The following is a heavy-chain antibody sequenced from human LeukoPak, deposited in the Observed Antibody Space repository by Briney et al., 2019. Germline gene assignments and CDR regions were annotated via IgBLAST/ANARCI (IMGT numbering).Heavy chain of an antibody. CDR3: AKDRDSSGWYGTLALFDY. D-gene: IGHD6-19*01. CDR1: GFTFSSYA. V-gene: IGHV3-23*01. Sequence: GGSLRLSCAASGFTFSSYAMSWVRQAPGEGLEWVSAISGSGGSTYYADSVKGRFTISRDNSKNTLYLQMNSLRAEDTAVYYCAKDRDSSGWYGTLALFDYWGQGTLVTVSS. J-gene: IGHJ4*02. CDR2: ISGSGGST.